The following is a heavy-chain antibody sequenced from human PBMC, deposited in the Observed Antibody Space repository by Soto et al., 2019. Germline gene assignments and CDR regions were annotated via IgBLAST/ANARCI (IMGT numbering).Heavy chain of an antibody. D-gene: IGHD6-13*01. V-gene: IGHV3-74*03. CDR2: VNNDGTDT. J-gene: IGHJ6*02. Sequence: EVQLVESGGGLVQPGGSLRLSCAASGFTFSNYWMYWVRQAPGKGLVWVSRVNNDGTDTTHADSVKGRFTIYRDNAENTWYLQMNRLRAEDTAVYYCARGGLQHALDVWGQGSTVTVSS. CDR1: GFTFSNYW. CDR3: ARGGLQHALDV.